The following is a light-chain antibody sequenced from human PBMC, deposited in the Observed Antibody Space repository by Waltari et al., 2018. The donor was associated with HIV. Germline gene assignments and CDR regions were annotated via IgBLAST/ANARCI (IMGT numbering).Light chain of an antibody. V-gene: IGLV1-40*01. CDR3: QSYDNSLGVV. CDR2: GST. J-gene: IGLJ2*01. CDR1: SPNIGAPYD. Sequence: QSVLTQPPSVSGAPGQRVTISRTGGSPNIGAPYDLPWYQQLPGTAPKLLIYGSTNRPSGVPDRFSGSKSGTSASLAITGLQAEDEADYYCQSYDNSLGVVFGGGTKLTVL.